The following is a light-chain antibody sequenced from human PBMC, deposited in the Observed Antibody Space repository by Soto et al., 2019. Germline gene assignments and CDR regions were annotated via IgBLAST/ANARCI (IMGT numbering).Light chain of an antibody. J-gene: IGLJ1*01. V-gene: IGLV1-40*01. CDR2: GNS. CDR3: QSYDSSLSCYV. Sequence: QSVLTQPPSVSGAPGQRVTISCTGSSPNIGAGYDVHWYQQVPGTAPKLLIYGNSNRPSGVPDRVSGSKSGTSASLAITGLQAEDEADYYCQSYDSSLSCYVFGTGTKLTVL. CDR1: SPNIGAGYD.